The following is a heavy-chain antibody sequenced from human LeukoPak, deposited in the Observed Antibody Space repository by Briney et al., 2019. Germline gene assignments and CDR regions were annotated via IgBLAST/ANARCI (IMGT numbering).Heavy chain of an antibody. CDR3: ARGKRWLQLHDYFDY. V-gene: IGHV1-2*06. CDR2: INPNGGRT. CDR1: GYTFTDYY. J-gene: IGHJ4*02. Sequence: ASVKVSCKASGYTFTDYYIHWVRQAPGQGREWMGRINPNGGRTNYVQKFQGRVTMTRDTSISTAYMELNKLRSDDTAMYYCARGKRWLQLHDYFDYWGQGTLVTVSS. D-gene: IGHD5-24*01.